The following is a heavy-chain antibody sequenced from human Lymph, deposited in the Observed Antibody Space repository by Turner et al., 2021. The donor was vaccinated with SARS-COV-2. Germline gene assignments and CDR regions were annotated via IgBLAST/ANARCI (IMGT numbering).Heavy chain of an antibody. Sequence: QVQLQESGPRLVKPLGTLSLPCTVSGGSMNSNYWSWIRQPPGKRLEWIGYIYYRGSTNSNPSLKSRVTISVDTSKNQFSLKLTSVTAADTAIYNCARETVNNWVDPWGQGILVTVSS. CDR1: GGSMNSNY. J-gene: IGHJ5*02. D-gene: IGHD2-21*02. CDR2: IYYRGST. V-gene: IGHV4-59*01. CDR3: ARETVNNWVDP.